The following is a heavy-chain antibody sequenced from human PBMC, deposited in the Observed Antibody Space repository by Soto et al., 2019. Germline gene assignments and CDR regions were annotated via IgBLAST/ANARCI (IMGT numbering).Heavy chain of an antibody. CDR3: AKVVWGGDAYNDC. J-gene: IGHJ4*02. CDR2: ISGSGDGT. D-gene: IGHD3-16*01. CDR1: VFTFSYYA. Sequence: GGSLRLSCAASVFTFSYYAMSWVRQAPGKGLEWVSAISGSGDGTYYADSVKGRFTVSRDNSKNTLFLQMNSLRAEDTAVYYCAKVVWGGDAYNDCWGQGTVVTVSS. V-gene: IGHV3-23*01.